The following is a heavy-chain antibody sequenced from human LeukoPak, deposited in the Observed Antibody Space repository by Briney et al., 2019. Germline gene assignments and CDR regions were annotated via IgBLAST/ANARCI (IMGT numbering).Heavy chain of an antibody. CDR1: GYTFTGYY. CDR2: TNPNSGGT. CDR3: ARTSIVRGSYSQGDAFDI. V-gene: IGHV1-2*06. D-gene: IGHD1-26*01. Sequence: GASVKVSCKASGYTFTGYYMHWVRQAPGQGLEWMGRTNPNSGGTNYAQKFQGRVTMTRDTSISTAYMELSRLRSDDTAVYYCARTSIVRGSYSQGDAFDIWGQGTMVTVSS. J-gene: IGHJ3*02.